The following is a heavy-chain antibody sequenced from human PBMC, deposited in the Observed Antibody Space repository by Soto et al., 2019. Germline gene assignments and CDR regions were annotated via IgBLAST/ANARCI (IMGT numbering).Heavy chain of an antibody. CDR3: VTVPWTAAAS. CDR1: GFTFSSNW. Sequence: EVQLVESGGGLVQPGGSLRLSCAASGFTFSSNWMNWVRQAPGKGLEWVATIKTDGSEQASVESVKGRFTIARDNARNSMYLQMNSLRAEDTAVYYFVTVPWTAAASWGQGTLVTVSS. D-gene: IGHD6-13*01. J-gene: IGHJ5*02. CDR2: IKTDGSEQ. V-gene: IGHV3-7*01.